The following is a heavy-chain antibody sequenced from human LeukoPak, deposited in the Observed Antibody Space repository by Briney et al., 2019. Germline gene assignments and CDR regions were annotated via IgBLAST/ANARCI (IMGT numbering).Heavy chain of an antibody. CDR1: GGTFSSYA. Sequence: GASVKVSCKASGGTFSSYAIGWVRQAPGQGLEWMGRIIPIFGTANYAQKFQGRVTITTDESTSTAYMELSSLRSEDTAVYYCASTYYYDSSGYYGYNIDYWGQGTLVTVSS. J-gene: IGHJ4*02. D-gene: IGHD3-22*01. V-gene: IGHV1-69*05. CDR3: ASTYYYDSSGYYGYNIDY. CDR2: IIPIFGTA.